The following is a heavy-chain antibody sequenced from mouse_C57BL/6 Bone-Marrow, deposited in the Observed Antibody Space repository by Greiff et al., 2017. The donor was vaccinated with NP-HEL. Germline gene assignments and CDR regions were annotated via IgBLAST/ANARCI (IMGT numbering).Heavy chain of an antibody. CDR1: GFTFSSYG. CDR3: ARNWDEDY. V-gene: IGHV5-6*01. Sequence: VQLKESGGDLVKPGGSLKLSCAASGFTFSSYGMSWVRQTPDKRLEWVATISSGGSYTYYPDSVKGRVTISRDNAKNTLYLQMSSLKSEETAMYYCARNWDEDYWGQGTTLSVSS. D-gene: IGHD4-1*01. J-gene: IGHJ2*01. CDR2: ISSGGSYT.